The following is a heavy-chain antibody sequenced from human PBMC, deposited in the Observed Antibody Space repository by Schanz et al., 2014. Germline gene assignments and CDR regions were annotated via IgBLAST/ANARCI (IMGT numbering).Heavy chain of an antibody. CDR2: ISDSGDST. V-gene: IGHV3-11*01. J-gene: IGHJ4*02. CDR3: AKVAPAATDLDS. Sequence: PGGSLRLSCAASGFTFSDYYMTWIRQAPGKGLEWVSDISDSGDSTHYADSVKGRFTISRDNAKISLFLQMNSLSAEDTAVYYCAKVAPAATDLDSWGLGTLVTVSS. D-gene: IGHD2-2*01. CDR1: GFTFSDYY.